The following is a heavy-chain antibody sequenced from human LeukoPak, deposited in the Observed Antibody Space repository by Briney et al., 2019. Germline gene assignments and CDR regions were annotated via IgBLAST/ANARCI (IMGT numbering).Heavy chain of an antibody. CDR2: ISNDGSTK. J-gene: IGHJ4*02. CDR1: GFTFSNYA. CDR3: ARAGYSSSWYGNYFDY. Sequence: GGSLRLSCAASGFTFSNYAMYWVRQAPGKGLEWVAVISNDGSTKYYADSVKGRFTISRDNSKNTLYLQMNSLRAEDTAVYYCARAGYSSSWYGNYFDYWGQGTLVTVSS. D-gene: IGHD6-13*01. V-gene: IGHV3-30-3*01.